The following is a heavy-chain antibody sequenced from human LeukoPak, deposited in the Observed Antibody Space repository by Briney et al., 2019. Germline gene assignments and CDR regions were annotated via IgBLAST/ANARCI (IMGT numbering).Heavy chain of an antibody. Sequence: GGSLRLSCAASGFVFSSQDMGWVRQAPGKGLEWVSAISDGGSRTYYADSVKGRFTISRDNSKNTLHLQMNSLRAEDTAVYYCAKDARRSSGRYFFDHWGQGTLVTVSS. V-gene: IGHV3-23*01. CDR1: GFVFSSQD. J-gene: IGHJ4*02. D-gene: IGHD3-22*01. CDR2: ISDGGSRT. CDR3: AKDARRSSGRYFFDH.